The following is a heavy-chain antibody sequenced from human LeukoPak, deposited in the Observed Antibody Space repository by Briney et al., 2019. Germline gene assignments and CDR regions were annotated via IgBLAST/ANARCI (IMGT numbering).Heavy chain of an antibody. J-gene: IGHJ1*01. Sequence: GASVKVSCKASGYTFTSYGISWVRQAPGQGLEWMGWISAYNGNTNYAQKLQGRVTMTTDTSTSTAYMELRSLRSDDTAVYYCARDRGIDYGDYVEYFQHWGQGTLVTVSS. V-gene: IGHV1-18*01. CDR1: GYTFTSYG. CDR3: ARDRGIDYGDYVEYFQH. CDR2: ISAYNGNT. D-gene: IGHD4-17*01.